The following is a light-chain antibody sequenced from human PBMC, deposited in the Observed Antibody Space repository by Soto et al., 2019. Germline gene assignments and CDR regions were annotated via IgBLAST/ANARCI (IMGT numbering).Light chain of an antibody. V-gene: IGLV1-47*01. CDR3: AAWDDSLSVVV. J-gene: IGLJ2*01. CDR1: SSNIGSNY. CDR2: RSN. Sequence: QSALTQPPSASGTPGQRVTISCSGSSSNIGSNYVYWYQQLPGRAPKLLIYRSNQRPSGVPDRFSGSKSGTSASLAISGLRSEDEADYYCAAWDDSLSVVVFGGGTKLTVL.